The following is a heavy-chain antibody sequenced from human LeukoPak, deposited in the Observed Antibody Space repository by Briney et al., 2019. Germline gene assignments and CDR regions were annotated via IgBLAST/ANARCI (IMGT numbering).Heavy chain of an antibody. Sequence: ASVKVSCKASGYTFTSYDINWVRQATGQGLEWMGWMNPNSGNTGYAQKFQGRVTMTRNTSISTAYMELSSLRSEDTAVYYCAREEWNLQYSGYDWTYYFDYWGQGTLVTVSS. CDR1: GYTFTSYD. V-gene: IGHV1-8*01. J-gene: IGHJ4*02. CDR2: MNPNSGNT. CDR3: AREEWNLQYSGYDWTYYFDY. D-gene: IGHD5-12*01.